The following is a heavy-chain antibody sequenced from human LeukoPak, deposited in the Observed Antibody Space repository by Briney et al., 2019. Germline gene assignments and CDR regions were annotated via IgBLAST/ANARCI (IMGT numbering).Heavy chain of an antibody. V-gene: IGHV3-74*01. CDR3: ARDCDPRVDAFDI. J-gene: IGHJ3*02. Sequence: GGSLRLSCAASGFTFSSYWMHWVRQAPGEGLVWVARITSDGSSTSHADSVKGRFTISRDNAKNTLYLQMNSLRAEDTAVYYCARDCDPRVDAFDIWGQGTMVTVSS. CDR2: ITSDGSST. CDR1: GFTFSSYW.